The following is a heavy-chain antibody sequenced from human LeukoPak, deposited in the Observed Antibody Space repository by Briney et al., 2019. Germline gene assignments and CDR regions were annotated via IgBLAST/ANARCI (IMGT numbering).Heavy chain of an antibody. CDR1: GFTFSSYG. J-gene: IGHJ4*02. CDR2: IWYDGSNK. Sequence: AGGSLRLSCAASGFTFSSYGMHWVRQAPGKGLEWVAVIWYDGSNKYYADSVKGRFTISRDNSKNTLYLQMNSLRAEDTAVYYCARVLYSSGWYSLDYWGQGTLVTVSS. D-gene: IGHD6-19*01. V-gene: IGHV3-33*01. CDR3: ARVLYSSGWYSLDY.